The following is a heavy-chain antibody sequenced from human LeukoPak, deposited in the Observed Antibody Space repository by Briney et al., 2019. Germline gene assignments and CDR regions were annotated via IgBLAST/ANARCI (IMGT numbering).Heavy chain of an antibody. J-gene: IGHJ2*01. CDR2: ISSSGSTI. D-gene: IGHD4-17*01. Sequence: PGGSLRLSCAASGFTFSSYEMNWVRQAPGKGLEWLSYISSSGSTIYYADSVKGRFTISRDNAKNSLYLQMNSLRAEDTAVYYCARIYGDYLFYRYFDLWGRGTLVTVSS. CDR1: GFTFSSYE. V-gene: IGHV3-48*03. CDR3: ARIYGDYLFYRYFDL.